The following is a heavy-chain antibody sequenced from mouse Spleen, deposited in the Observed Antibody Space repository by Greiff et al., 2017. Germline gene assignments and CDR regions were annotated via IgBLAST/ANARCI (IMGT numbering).Heavy chain of an antibody. V-gene: IGHV1-82*01. J-gene: IGHJ2*01. CDR3: ARSYGYGFDY. CDR1: GYAFSSSW. D-gene: IGHD2-2*01. Sequence: QVQLKESGPELVKPGASVKISCKASGYAFSSSWMNWVKQRPGKGLEWIGRIYPGDGDTNYNGKFKGKATLTADKSSSTAYMQLSSLTSEDSAVYFCARSYGYGFDYWGQGTTLTVSS. CDR2: IYPGDGDT.